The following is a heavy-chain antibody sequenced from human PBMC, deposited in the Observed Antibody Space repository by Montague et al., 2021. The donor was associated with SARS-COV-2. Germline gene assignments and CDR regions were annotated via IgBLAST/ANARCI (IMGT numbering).Heavy chain of an antibody. D-gene: IGHD1-26*01. CDR1: GFSLSTSAVG. Sequence: PALVKPTQTLTLTCSFSGFSLSTSAVGVGWIRQPPGKALEWLAVIYWNDYKHYSPSVKSRITITKDTSKNQVVLIMTNMDPVDTGTYYCAHDDVGNRGFEFWGQGTLVTVSS. J-gene: IGHJ4*02. CDR3: AHDDVGNRGFEF. V-gene: IGHV2-5*01. CDR2: IYWNDYK.